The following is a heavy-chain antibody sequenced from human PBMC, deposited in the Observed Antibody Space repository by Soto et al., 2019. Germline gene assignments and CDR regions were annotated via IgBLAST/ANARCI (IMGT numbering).Heavy chain of an antibody. J-gene: IGHJ6*02. Sequence: GGSLRLSCAASGFTFSSYAMHWVRQAPGKGLEWVAVISYDGSNKYYADSVKGRFTISRDNSKNTLYLQMNSLRAEDTAVYYCARVSYAARTPSDYYYGMDVWGQGTTVTVSS. CDR3: ARVSYAARTPSDYYYGMDV. CDR2: ISYDGSNK. V-gene: IGHV3-30-3*01. D-gene: IGHD6-6*01. CDR1: GFTFSSYA.